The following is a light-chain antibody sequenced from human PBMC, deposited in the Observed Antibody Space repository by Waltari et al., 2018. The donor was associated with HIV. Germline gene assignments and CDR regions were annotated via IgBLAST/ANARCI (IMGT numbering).Light chain of an antibody. Sequence: QSVLTQAPSVSGAPGQRVTISCTGSRSTLGANFAVHWYPLLPGSSPKLLIFANSNRPSGVPDRFSGSKSGTSASLAITGLHPEDEAEYYCQSFDSSMNAYVFGTGTTVIVL. CDR3: QSFDSSMNAYV. CDR2: ANS. V-gene: IGLV1-40*01. J-gene: IGLJ1*01. CDR1: RSTLGANFA.